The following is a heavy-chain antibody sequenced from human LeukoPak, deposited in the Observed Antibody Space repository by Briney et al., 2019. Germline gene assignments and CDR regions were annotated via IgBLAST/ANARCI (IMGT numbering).Heavy chain of an antibody. CDR2: ISAYNGNT. D-gene: IGHD6-13*01. CDR3: AKVARYSSPDY. J-gene: IGHJ4*02. V-gene: IGHV1-18*01. CDR1: GYTFTSYG. Sequence: ASVKVSCKASGYTFTSYGISWVRQAPGQGLEWMGWISAYNGNTNYAQNLQGRVTTTTDTSTSTAYMEVRSLRSDDTAVYYCAKVARYSSPDYWGQGTLVTVSS.